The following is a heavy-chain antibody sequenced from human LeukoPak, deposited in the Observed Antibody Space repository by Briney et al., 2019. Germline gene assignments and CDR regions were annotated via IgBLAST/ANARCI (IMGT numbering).Heavy chain of an antibody. CDR3: ARVIRYGSGNYYYFDY. CDR1: GFTFSSYS. V-gene: IGHV3-48*01. CDR2: ISSSSSTI. D-gene: IGHD3-10*01. J-gene: IGHJ4*02. Sequence: PGGSLRLSCAASGFTFSSYSMNWVRQAPGKGPEWVSYISSSSSTIYYADSVKGRFTISRDNAKNSLYLQMNSLRADDTAIYYCARVIRYGSGNYYYFDYWGQGTLVTVSS.